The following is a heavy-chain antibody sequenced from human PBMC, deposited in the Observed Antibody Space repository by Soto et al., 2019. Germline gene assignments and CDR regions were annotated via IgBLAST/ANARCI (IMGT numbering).Heavy chain of an antibody. Sequence: QVQLQESGPGLVRPSETLSLTCSVSGDSMNSEYWTWIRQTPGKGLAWIGYIFPTGTTNYNPSLKSRVIISVDRSKNQFSLDLFSVTAADTAIYYCARCMGYDDSGRFDPTFDRWGQGTRVTVSS. D-gene: IGHD3-22*01. V-gene: IGHV4-4*09. CDR3: ARCMGYDDSGRFDPTFDR. CDR2: IFPTGTT. CDR1: GDSMNSEY. J-gene: IGHJ4*02.